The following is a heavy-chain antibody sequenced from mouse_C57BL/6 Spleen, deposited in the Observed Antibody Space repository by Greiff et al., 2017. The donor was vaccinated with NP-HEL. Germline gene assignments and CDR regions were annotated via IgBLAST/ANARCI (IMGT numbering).Heavy chain of an antibody. V-gene: IGHV1-26*01. J-gene: IGHJ3*01. CDR3: ARLNGRLRREAWFAY. CDR1: GYTFTDYY. D-gene: IGHD2-4*01. CDR2: INPNNGGT. Sequence: EVQLQQSGPELVKPGASVKISCKASGYTFTDYYMNWVKQSHGKSLEWIGDINPNNGGTSYNQKFKGKATLTVDKSSSTAYMELRSLTSEDSAVYYCARLNGRLRREAWFAYWGQGTLVTVSA.